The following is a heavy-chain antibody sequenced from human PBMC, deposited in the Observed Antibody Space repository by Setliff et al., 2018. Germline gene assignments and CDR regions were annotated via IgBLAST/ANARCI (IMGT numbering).Heavy chain of an antibody. J-gene: IGHJ4*02. D-gene: IGHD1-1*01. Sequence: ASETLSLTCTVSGGSISSGTCYWSWIRQPPGKGLEWIGSIYYTGSTYYNPSLKSRVTMSVDTSKRQFSLKLGSATAADTAVYYCARDMGQPFYFESWGLGTLVTVS. CDR3: ARDMGQPFYFES. V-gene: IGHV4-39*07. CDR1: GGSISSGTCY. CDR2: IYYTGST.